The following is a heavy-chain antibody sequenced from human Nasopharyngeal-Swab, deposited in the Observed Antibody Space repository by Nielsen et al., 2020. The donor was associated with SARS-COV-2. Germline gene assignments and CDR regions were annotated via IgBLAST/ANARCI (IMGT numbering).Heavy chain of an antibody. Sequence: ASVKVSCKASGYTFIGYNRHWVRQAPGQGLEWLRWIDPNNGATKYAQTFQGRISETRDTSFSTAYMELSGLRSDDTAVYYCASGSMIAFGGITGKFDYWGQGTLVIVSP. CDR2: IDPNNGAT. CDR3: ASGSMIAFGGITGKFDY. V-gene: IGHV1-2*02. D-gene: IGHD3-16*01. CDR1: GYTFIGYN. J-gene: IGHJ4*02.